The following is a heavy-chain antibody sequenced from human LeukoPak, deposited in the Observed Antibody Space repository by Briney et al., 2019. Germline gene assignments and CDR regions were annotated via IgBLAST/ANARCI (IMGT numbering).Heavy chain of an antibody. V-gene: IGHV1-69*05. Sequence: GASVKVSCKASGGTFSSYAISWVLQAPGQGLEWMGGIIPIFGTANYAQKFQGRVTITTDESTSTAYMELSSLRSEDTAVYYCARDGGIAAAGLYWGQGTLVTVSS. CDR3: ARDGGIAAAGLY. J-gene: IGHJ4*02. CDR1: GGTFSSYA. D-gene: IGHD6-13*01. CDR2: IIPIFGTA.